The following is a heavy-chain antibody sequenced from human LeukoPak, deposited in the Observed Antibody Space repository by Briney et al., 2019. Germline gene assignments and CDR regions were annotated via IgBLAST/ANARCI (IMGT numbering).Heavy chain of an antibody. Sequence: SETLSLTCSVSGYSISSGYYWGWIRQPPGKGLEWIGNIYHSGSTYYNPSLKSRVTISVDTSKNQFSLRLNSVTAADTVVFYCAANSADYNTLGSSYKVWGQGTLVTVSS. CDR1: GYSISSGYY. J-gene: IGHJ4*02. D-gene: IGHD3-10*01. CDR2: IYHSGST. CDR3: AANSADYNTLGSSYKV. V-gene: IGHV4-38-2*02.